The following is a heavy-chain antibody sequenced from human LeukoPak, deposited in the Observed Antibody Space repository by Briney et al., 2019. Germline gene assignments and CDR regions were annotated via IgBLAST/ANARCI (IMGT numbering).Heavy chain of an antibody. CDR1: GGTFSSYA. V-gene: IGHV1-69*13. CDR3: ARGKSGVVVTAIALDY. D-gene: IGHD2-21*02. Sequence: SVKVSCKASGGTFSSYAISWVRQAPGQGLEWMGGIIPIFGTANYAQKFQGRVTITADEPTSTAYMELSSLRSEDTAVYYCARGKSGVVVTAIALDYWGQGTLVTVSS. J-gene: IGHJ4*02. CDR2: IIPIFGTA.